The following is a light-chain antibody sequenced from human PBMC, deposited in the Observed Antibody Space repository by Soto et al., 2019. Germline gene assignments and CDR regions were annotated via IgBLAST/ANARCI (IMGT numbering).Light chain of an antibody. J-gene: IGLJ3*02. CDR3: FSYAGSSIWV. CDR2: GVT. V-gene: IGLV2-23*02. Sequence: QSALTQPASVSGSPGQSITISCTGTSSNVGSYDLVSWYQQHPGKAPRVMIFGVTKRPSGISDRFFGSKSGSTASLTISGLQAEDEADYFCFSYAGSSIWVFGGGTKLTVL. CDR1: SSNVGSYDL.